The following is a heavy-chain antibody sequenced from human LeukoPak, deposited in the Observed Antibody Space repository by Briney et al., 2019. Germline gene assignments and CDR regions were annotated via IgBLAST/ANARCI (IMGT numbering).Heavy chain of an antibody. D-gene: IGHD1-26*01. CDR2: INPSGGTT. Sequence: ASVKVSCKASGYTFSSYYLHWVRQAPGQGLEWMGVINPSGGTTTYAQKFQGRVTMTEDTSTDTAYMELSSLRSEDTAVYYCATDRGGSYHAFDIWGQGTMVTVSS. J-gene: IGHJ3*02. CDR1: GYTFSSYY. CDR3: ATDRGGSYHAFDI. V-gene: IGHV1-46*01.